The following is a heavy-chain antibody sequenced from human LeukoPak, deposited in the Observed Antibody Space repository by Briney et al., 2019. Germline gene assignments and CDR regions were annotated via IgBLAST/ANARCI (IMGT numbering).Heavy chain of an antibody. Sequence: SETLSLTCTVSGGPISSFYWSWFRQPAGKGLEWIGRIYSSGSTNYNPSLKSRVTISLDTSVNQFSLKVTSVTAADTAVYYCARALKATINYFFDHWGQGALVTVSS. CDR1: GGPISSFY. CDR3: ARALKATINYFFDH. D-gene: IGHD5-12*01. CDR2: IYSSGST. J-gene: IGHJ4*02. V-gene: IGHV4-4*07.